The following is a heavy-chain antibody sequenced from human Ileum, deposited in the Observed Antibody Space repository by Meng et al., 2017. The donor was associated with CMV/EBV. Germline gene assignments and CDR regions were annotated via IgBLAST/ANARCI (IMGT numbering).Heavy chain of an antibody. J-gene: IGHJ4*03. CDR3: ARDWVCSSTCCYGHYFDY. Sequence: GESLKISCAASGFIFSNYWMSWVRQAPGKGLEWVDNIKQDGSEKYYVDSVKGRFTISRDNAKNSLYLQMSSLSAEDMAVYYCARDWVCSSTCCYGHYFDYWGQGTMVTVSS. CDR2: IKQDGSEK. V-gene: IGHV3-7*01. CDR1: GFIFSNYW. D-gene: IGHD2-2*01.